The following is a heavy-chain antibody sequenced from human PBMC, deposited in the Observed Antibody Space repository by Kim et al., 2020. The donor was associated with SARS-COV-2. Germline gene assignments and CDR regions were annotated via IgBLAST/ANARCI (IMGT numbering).Heavy chain of an antibody. Sequence: SETLSLTCAVSGGSISSSNWWSWVRQPPGKGLEWIGEIYHSGSTNYNPSLKSRVTISVDKSKNQFSLKLSSVTAADTAVYYCARVHGLKFTPPYCSGGSCYPQLPIFDYWGQGTLVTVSS. V-gene: IGHV4-4*02. CDR2: IYHSGST. J-gene: IGHJ4*02. CDR3: ARVHGLKFTPPYCSGGSCYPQLPIFDY. D-gene: IGHD2-15*01. CDR1: GGSISSSNW.